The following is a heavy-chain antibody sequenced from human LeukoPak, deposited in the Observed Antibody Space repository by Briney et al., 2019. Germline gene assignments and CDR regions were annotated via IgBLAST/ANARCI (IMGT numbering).Heavy chain of an antibody. V-gene: IGHV6-1*01. Sequence: SQTLSLTCAISGDSVSTNSVAWDWIRQSPSRGLEWLGRTSYRSKWYNDYAVSVKSRITITPDTSKNQFSLQLNSVTPEDTAVYYCAREAEITRFDYWGQGTLVTVSS. CDR1: GDSVSTNSVA. D-gene: IGHD5-24*01. CDR3: AREAEITRFDY. CDR2: TSYRSKWYN. J-gene: IGHJ4*02.